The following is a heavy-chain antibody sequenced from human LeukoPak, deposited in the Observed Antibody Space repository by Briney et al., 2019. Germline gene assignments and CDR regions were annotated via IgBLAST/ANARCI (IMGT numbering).Heavy chain of an antibody. D-gene: IGHD6-19*01. CDR2: INWNGGST. J-gene: IGHJ4*02. CDR3: ARDSALYRSGPLDY. Sequence: GGSLRLSCAASGFTFDDYDMSWVRQAPGKGLEWVSGINWNGGSTGYADSVKGRFTISRDNAKNSLYLQMNSLRAEDTALYYCARDSALYRSGPLDYWGQGTLVTVSS. CDR1: GFTFDDYD. V-gene: IGHV3-20*04.